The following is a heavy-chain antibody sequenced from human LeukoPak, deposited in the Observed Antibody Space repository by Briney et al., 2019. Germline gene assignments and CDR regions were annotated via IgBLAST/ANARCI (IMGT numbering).Heavy chain of an antibody. V-gene: IGHV3-72*01. CDR1: GFTFSDHY. CDR2: SRNKANSYTT. J-gene: IGHJ3*01. Sequence: SGGSLRLSCAASGFTFSDHYMDWVRQAPGEGLEWVGRSRNKANSYTTEYAASVKGRLTISRDVSKDSLYLQMNSLKTEDTAVYYCARAGLVVVTAKKSDAFDVWGQGTMVTVSS. D-gene: IGHD2-21*02. CDR3: ARAGLVVVTAKKSDAFDV.